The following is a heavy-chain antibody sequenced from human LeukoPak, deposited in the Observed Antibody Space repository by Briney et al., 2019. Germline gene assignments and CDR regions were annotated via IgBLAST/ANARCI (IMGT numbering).Heavy chain of an antibody. Sequence: ASVKVSCKASGYTFTGYYMHWVRQAPGQGLEWMGWINPNSGGTNYAQKFQGRVTMTRDTSISTAYMELSSLISDDTAVYYCARDVFAEYNTHHKFDPWGQGTLVTVSS. CDR3: ARDVFAEYNTHHKFDP. D-gene: IGHD1-14*01. CDR2: INPNSGGT. J-gene: IGHJ5*02. CDR1: GYTFTGYY. V-gene: IGHV1-2*02.